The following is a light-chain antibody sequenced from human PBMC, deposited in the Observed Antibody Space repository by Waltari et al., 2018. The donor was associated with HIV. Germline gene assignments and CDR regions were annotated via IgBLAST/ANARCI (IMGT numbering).Light chain of an antibody. CDR2: CAS. CDR3: QQYYSVPWT. V-gene: IGKV4-1*01. J-gene: IGKJ1*01. Sequence: DIVMTQSPDSLAVSLVERATFNCKSSQSVLYSSNNNKYLAWYQQKPGQPPKLLFYCASARESGGPDLFSGSGSETDFTLTISGLQAEDGAVYYCQQYYSVPWTFGQGTKVEIK. CDR1: QSVLYSSNNNKY.